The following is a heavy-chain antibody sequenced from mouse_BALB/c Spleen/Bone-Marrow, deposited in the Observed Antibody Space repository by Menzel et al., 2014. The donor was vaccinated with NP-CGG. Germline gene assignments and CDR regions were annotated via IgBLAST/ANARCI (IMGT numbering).Heavy chain of an antibody. CDR1: GYTFTSYW. Sequence: VQLQQSGTVLARPGASVKMSCKASGYTFTSYWMHWVKQRPGQGLEWIGAIYPGNSDTSYNQKFKGKAKLTAVTSTSTARMDLSSLTNEDSAVYYCTRGITTVVATRAMDYWGQGTSVTVSS. D-gene: IGHD1-1*01. J-gene: IGHJ4*01. CDR3: TRGITTVVATRAMDY. V-gene: IGHV1-5*01. CDR2: IYPGNSDT.